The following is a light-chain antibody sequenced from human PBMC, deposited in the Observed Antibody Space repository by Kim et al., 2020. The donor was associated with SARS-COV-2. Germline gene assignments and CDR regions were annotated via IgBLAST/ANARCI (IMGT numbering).Light chain of an antibody. CDR2: DAS. V-gene: IGKV3-11*01. CDR3: QQRSNWPLT. Sequence: LSPWEHTPSSCRASHSVSYFLGWYQHKPGQAPRLLIYDASNRATGIPARFSGSGSGTDFTLTISSLEPEDFAVYYCQQRSNWPLTVGGGTKVDIK. J-gene: IGKJ4*01. CDR1: HSVSYF.